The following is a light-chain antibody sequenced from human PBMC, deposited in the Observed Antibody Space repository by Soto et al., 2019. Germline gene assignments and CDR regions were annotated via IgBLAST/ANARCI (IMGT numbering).Light chain of an antibody. CDR1: QNIYYN. V-gene: IGKV3-15*01. CDR2: RAS. Sequence: ILMTQSPATVTVSPGESATLSCRASQNIYYNVAWYQQRPGQAPRLLIYRASTRAPGVPARFSGSGSGTEFTLTISSLQPDDFTVYSCLQYHNLWAFGQGTKVEI. CDR3: LQYHNLWA. J-gene: IGKJ1*01.